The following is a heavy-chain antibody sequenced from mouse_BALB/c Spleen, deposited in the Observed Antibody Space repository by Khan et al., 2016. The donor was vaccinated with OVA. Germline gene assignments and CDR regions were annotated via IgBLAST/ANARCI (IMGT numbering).Heavy chain of an antibody. CDR2: INPSNGYT. Sequence: QVQLQQSGAELARPGASLKMSCKASGYTFTSYTIHWIKLRPGQGLEWIGYINPSNGYTIYNQKFKDKATLTEDKSSTTAYMQLSSLTSDDSAVYNCVRDGAYHRNDGWFAYWGQGTLVTVSA. V-gene: IGHV1-4*01. D-gene: IGHD2-14*01. J-gene: IGHJ3*01. CDR1: GYTFTSYT. CDR3: VRDGAYHRNDGWFAY.